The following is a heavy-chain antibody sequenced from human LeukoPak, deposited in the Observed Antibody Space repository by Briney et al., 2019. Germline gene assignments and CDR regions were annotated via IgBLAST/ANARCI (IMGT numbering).Heavy chain of an antibody. D-gene: IGHD3-22*01. CDR2: IYYSGST. CDR3: ARDRGSRYYYDSSGPYDAFDI. V-gene: IGHV4-39*07. Sequence: SETLSLTCTVSGDSISSSSYYWGWIRQPPGKGLEWIGSIYYSGSTYYNPSLKSRVTISVDTSKNQFSLKLSSVTAADTAVYYCARDRGSRYYYDSSGPYDAFDIWGQGTMVTVSS. J-gene: IGHJ3*02. CDR1: GDSISSSSYY.